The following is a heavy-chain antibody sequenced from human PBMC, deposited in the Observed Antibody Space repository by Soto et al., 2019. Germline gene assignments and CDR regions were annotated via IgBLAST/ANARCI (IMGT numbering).Heavy chain of an antibody. CDR3: ALNPDYYYYGMDV. Sequence: GESLKISCKGSGYSFTSYWISWVRQMPEKGLEWMGRIDPSDSYTNYSPSFQGHVTISADKSISTAYLQWSSLKASDTAMYYCALNPDYYYYGMDVWGQGTTVTVSS. V-gene: IGHV5-10-1*01. CDR2: IDPSDSYT. J-gene: IGHJ6*02. CDR1: GYSFTSYW.